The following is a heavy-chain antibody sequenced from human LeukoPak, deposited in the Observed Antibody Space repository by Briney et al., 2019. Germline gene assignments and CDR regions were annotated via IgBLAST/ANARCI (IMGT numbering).Heavy chain of an antibody. CDR1: GFTFSSYT. CDR3: ARDKVGSTVVVPAFDY. D-gene: IGHD2-2*01. Sequence: GGSLRLSCAASGFTFSSYTMNWVRQAPGKGLEWVSFISGSSSYIYYADSVKGRFTISRDNAKNSLYLQMSSLGAEDTAVYYCARDKVGSTVVVPAFDYWGQGTLVTVSS. J-gene: IGHJ4*02. CDR2: ISGSSSYI. V-gene: IGHV3-21*01.